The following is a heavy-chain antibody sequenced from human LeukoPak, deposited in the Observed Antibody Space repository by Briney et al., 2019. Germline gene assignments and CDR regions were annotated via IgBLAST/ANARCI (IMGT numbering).Heavy chain of an antibody. J-gene: IGHJ6*03. CDR1: GGSISSSSYY. V-gene: IGHV4-39*01. D-gene: IGHD4-17*01. CDR2: IYYSGST. Sequence: SETLSLTCTVSGGSISSSSYYWGWIRQPPGKGLEWIGSIYYSGSTYYNPSPKSRVTISVDTSKNQFSLKLSSVTAADTAVYYCAPTVTTGYYYYMDVWGKGTTVTVSS. CDR3: APTVTTGYYYYMDV.